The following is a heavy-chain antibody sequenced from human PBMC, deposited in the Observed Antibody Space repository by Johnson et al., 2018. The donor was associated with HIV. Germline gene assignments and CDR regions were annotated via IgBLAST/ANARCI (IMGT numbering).Heavy chain of an antibody. CDR2: IKQDGSEK. D-gene: IGHD6-13*01. V-gene: IGHV3-7*05. Sequence: VQLVESGGGVVQPGGSLRLSCAASGFTFSSYGMHWVRQAPGKGLEWVANIKQDGSEKYYVSSVRGRFTISRDNAKNSLSLQMNSLRAEDTAMYYCARGYSSSSDDAFDIWGQGTLVTVSS. CDR3: ARGYSSSSDDAFDI. CDR1: GFTFSSYG. J-gene: IGHJ3*02.